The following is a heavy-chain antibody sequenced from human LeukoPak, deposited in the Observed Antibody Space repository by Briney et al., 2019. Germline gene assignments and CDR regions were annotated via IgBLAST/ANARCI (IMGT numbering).Heavy chain of an antibody. CDR2: IRYSGRT. Sequence: SETLSLTCTTSDDSISRDFWTWIRQPPGKGLEWIGYIRYSGRTGYNPSLKSRVTISIQTSKNQFSLKLTSVTAADTAIYYCARLPDVSGWPFDYWGQGILVTVSS. J-gene: IGHJ4*02. CDR3: ARLPDVSGWPFDY. V-gene: IGHV4-59*01. CDR1: DDSISRDF. D-gene: IGHD6-19*01.